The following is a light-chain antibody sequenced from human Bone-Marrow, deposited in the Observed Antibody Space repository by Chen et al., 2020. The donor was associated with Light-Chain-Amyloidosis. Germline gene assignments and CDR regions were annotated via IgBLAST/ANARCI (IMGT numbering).Light chain of an antibody. V-gene: IGLV3-1*01. CDR3: QALYTSVV. CDR1: KLGDKY. Sequence: SYELTQPPSVSVSPGQTASITCSGDKLGDKYTSWYQQKPGQSPVLVIYQDTKRPSGIPERFSGSKSGNTATLTISGTQAMDEDDYYCQALYTSVVFGGVTKLTVL. CDR2: QDT. J-gene: IGLJ2*01.